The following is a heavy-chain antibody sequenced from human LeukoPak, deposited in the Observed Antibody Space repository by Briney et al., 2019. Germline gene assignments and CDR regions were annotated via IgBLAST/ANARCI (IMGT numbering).Heavy chain of an antibody. J-gene: IGHJ5*02. CDR3: ARGKIYCSGGSCYFGWFDP. V-gene: IGHV4-34*01. CDR2: ISHSGST. D-gene: IGHD2-15*01. CDR1: GGSFSGYY. Sequence: SETLSLTCAVYGGSFSGYYWSWIRQPPGKGLEWIGEISHSGSTNYNPSLKSRVTISVDTSKNQFSLKLSSVTAADTAVYYCARGKIYCSGGSCYFGWFDPWGQGTLVTVSS.